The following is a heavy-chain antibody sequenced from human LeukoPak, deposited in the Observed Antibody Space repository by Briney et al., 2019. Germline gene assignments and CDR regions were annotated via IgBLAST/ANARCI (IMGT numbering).Heavy chain of an antibody. D-gene: IGHD3-3*01. J-gene: IGHJ4*02. CDR2: IYSGVDT. CDR3: ANRAASGYYDS. Sequence: PGGSLRLSCAASGFTVSGSYMSWVRQAPGKGLEWVSMIYSGVDTYYADSVKGRFTISRDNSKNTLYLQMNSLRAEDTAVYYCANRAASGYYDSWGQGTLVTVSS. V-gene: IGHV3-53*01. CDR1: GFTVSGSY.